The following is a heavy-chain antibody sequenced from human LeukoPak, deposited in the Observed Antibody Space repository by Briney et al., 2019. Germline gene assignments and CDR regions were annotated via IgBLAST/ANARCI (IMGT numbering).Heavy chain of an antibody. CDR3: ASYYSNYYWFDP. CDR1: GGSISSYY. D-gene: IGHD4-11*01. Sequence: SETLSLTCTVSGGSISSYYWSWIRQPPGKGLEWIGYIYYSGSTYYNPSLKSRVTISVGTSKNQFSLKLSSVTAADTAVYYCASYYSNYYWFDPWGQGTLVTVSS. J-gene: IGHJ5*02. V-gene: IGHV4-59*08. CDR2: IYYSGST.